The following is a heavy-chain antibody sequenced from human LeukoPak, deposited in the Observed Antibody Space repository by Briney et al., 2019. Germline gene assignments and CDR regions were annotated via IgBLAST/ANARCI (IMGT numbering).Heavy chain of an antibody. CDR3: ARDLLTSSIAARGDAFDI. D-gene: IGHD6-6*01. CDR2: ISSSSSYI. V-gene: IGHV3-21*01. Sequence: GRSLRLSCAASGFTFSSYSMNWVRQAPGKGLEWVSSISSSSSYIYYADSVKGRFTISRDNAKNSLYLQMNSLRAEDTAVYYCARDLLTSSIAARGDAFDIWGQGTMVTVSS. CDR1: GFTFSSYS. J-gene: IGHJ3*02.